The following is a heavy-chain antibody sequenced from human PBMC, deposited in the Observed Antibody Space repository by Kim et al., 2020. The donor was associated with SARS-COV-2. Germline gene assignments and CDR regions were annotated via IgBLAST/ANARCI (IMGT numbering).Heavy chain of an antibody. J-gene: IGHJ4*02. CDR2: ISYDGNNK. D-gene: IGHD3-10*01. Sequence: GGSLRLSCAASGLNFRNYGIHWVRQAPGKGLEWMAFISYDGNNKYYGDSVKGRFTISRDNSENTLHLQMNSLRADDTAMYFCALLGTGSIYNYWGQGTLVTVSS. V-gene: IGHV3-30*02. CDR1: GLNFRNYG. CDR3: ALLGTGSIYNY.